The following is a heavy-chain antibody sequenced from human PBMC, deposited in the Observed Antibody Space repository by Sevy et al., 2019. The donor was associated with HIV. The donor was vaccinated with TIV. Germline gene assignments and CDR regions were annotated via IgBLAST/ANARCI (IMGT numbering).Heavy chain of an antibody. CDR2: IKQDGSEK. J-gene: IGHJ6*02. V-gene: IGHV3-7*01. Sequence: GGSLRLSCAASAFTFSSYWMSWVRQAPGKGLEWVANIKQDGSEKYYVDSVKGRFTISRDNAKNSLYLQMNSLRAEDTAVYYCASGRVRADYGMDVWGQGTTVTVSS. CDR1: AFTFSSYW. D-gene: IGHD3-10*01. CDR3: ASGRVRADYGMDV.